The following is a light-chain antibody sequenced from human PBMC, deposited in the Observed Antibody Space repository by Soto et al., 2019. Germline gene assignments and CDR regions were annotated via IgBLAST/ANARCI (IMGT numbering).Light chain of an antibody. CDR3: QQYSSTPST. Sequence: DIVMTQSPDSLAVSLGERATINCKSSQSVLYSSNNKNYLAWYQQKPGQPPKLLIYWASTRESDVPDRFSGSESETDFNLTISSLQAADAAVYYCQQYSSTPSTFGQGTRLEIK. V-gene: IGKV4-1*01. CDR1: QSVLYSSNNKNY. CDR2: WAS. J-gene: IGKJ5*01.